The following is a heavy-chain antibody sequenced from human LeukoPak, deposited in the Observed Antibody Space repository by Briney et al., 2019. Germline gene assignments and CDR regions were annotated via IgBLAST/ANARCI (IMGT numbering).Heavy chain of an antibody. CDR2: IIPILGIA. J-gene: IGHJ4*02. D-gene: IGHD2-15*01. V-gene: IGHV1-69*04. CDR3: ASPPACRRGGSCYINFDY. Sequence: ASVTVSCKASGGTFHSYAISWVRQAPGPGLEWMGRIIPILGIANYAQKFQGRVTITADKATSTAYMELSSLRSEDTAVYYCASPPACRRGGSCYINFDYWGQGTLVTVSS. CDR1: GGTFHSYA.